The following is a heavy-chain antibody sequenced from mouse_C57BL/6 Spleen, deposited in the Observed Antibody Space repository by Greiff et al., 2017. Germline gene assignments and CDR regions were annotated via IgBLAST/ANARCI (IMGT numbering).Heavy chain of an antibody. Sequence: EVMLVESEGGLVQPGSSMKLSCTASGFTFSDYYMAWVRQVPEKGLEWVANINYDGSSTYYLDSLKSRFIISRDNAKNILYLQMSSLKSEDTATYYCARLGSTDWYFDVWGTGTTVTVSS. D-gene: IGHD1-1*01. V-gene: IGHV5-16*01. CDR2: INYDGSST. CDR3: ARLGSTDWYFDV. J-gene: IGHJ1*03. CDR1: GFTFSDYY.